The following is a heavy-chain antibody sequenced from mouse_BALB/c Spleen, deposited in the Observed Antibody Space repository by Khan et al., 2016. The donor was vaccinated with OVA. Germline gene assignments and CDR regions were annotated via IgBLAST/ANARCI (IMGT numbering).Heavy chain of an antibody. CDR1: GYSFTSDCV. D-gene: IGHD1-1*01. CDR2: ISYSGST. J-gene: IGHJ4*01. Sequence: EVQLQESGPGLVKPSQSLSLTCTVTGYSFTSDCVWNLIRQLPGNQLWLMGYISYSGSTNYNPALKSRISITRDTSKNKFFLQLNSVTTEDTATYYGASDCSRYNYAMDYWGQGTSVTVSS. V-gene: IGHV3-2*02. CDR3: ASDCSRYNYAMDY.